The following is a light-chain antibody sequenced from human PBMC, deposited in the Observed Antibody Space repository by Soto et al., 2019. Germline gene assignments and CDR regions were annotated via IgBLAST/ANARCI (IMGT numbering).Light chain of an antibody. J-gene: IGLJ2*01. CDR3: SSYTGSSTDVV. CDR2: DVN. CDR1: SSDVGGYNY. V-gene: IGLV2-14*01. Sequence: QSALTQPASVSGSPGQSITISCTGTSSDVGGYNYVSWYQQHPGKAPKLMIYDVNNRPSGVSNRFSGSKSGNTASLTISGLQAEDEADYYCSSYTGSSTDVVFGAGTKLTVL.